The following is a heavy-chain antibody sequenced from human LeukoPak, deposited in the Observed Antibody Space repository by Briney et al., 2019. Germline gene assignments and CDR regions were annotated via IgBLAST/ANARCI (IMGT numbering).Heavy chain of an antibody. Sequence: GGSLRLSCAASGFTFSSYAMSWVRQAQGKGLEWVSVIYSGGGTYYADSVKGRFTISRDNSKNTLYLQMNSLRAEDTAVYYCARDRDALDYWGQGTLVTVSS. CDR2: IYSGGGT. V-gene: IGHV3-66*01. CDR3: ARDRDALDY. CDR1: GFTFSSYA. D-gene: IGHD2-2*01. J-gene: IGHJ4*02.